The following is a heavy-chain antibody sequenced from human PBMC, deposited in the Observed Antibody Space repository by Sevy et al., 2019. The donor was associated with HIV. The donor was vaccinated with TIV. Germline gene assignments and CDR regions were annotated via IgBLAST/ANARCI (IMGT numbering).Heavy chain of an antibody. CDR3: ARRYFDV. CDR1: GFTFHTFW. V-gene: IGHV3-7*01. J-gene: IGHJ4*02. Sequence: GGSLRLSCAASGFTFHTFWMQWVRQAPGKGLEWVANIRQDGNEIYYADSVKGRFTFSRDNALQSLYLEMNNLRVDDSAIYYCARRYFDVWGQGTLVTVSS. CDR2: IRQDGNEI.